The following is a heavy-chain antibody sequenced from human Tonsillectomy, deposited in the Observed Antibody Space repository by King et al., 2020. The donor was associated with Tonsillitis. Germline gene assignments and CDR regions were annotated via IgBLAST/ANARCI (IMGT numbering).Heavy chain of an antibody. Sequence: VQLQQWGAGLLKPSETLSLTCAVYGGSFSGYYWSWIRQPPGKGLEWIGEINHSGSTNYNPSLKSRVTGSVDTSKNQFSLKVSSVTAADTAVYYFSRVVTPDIVVVPAAMPWFDPWGQGTLVTVSS. CDR3: SRVVTPDIVVVPAAMPWFDP. J-gene: IGHJ5*02. D-gene: IGHD2-2*01. V-gene: IGHV4-34*01. CDR2: INHSGST. CDR1: GGSFSGYY.